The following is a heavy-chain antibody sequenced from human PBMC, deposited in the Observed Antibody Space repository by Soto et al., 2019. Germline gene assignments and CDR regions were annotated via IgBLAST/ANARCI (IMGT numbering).Heavy chain of an antibody. V-gene: IGHV1-2*04. CDR2: INPNSGGT. Sequence: ASVKVSCKASGYTFTGYYMHWVRQAPGQGLEWMGWINPNSGGTNYAQKFQGWVTMTRDTSISTAYMELSRLRSDDTAVYYCAREECGSCYLQFDYWGQGTLVTVSS. CDR3: AREECGSCYLQFDY. CDR1: GYTFTGYY. D-gene: IGHD2-15*01. J-gene: IGHJ4*02.